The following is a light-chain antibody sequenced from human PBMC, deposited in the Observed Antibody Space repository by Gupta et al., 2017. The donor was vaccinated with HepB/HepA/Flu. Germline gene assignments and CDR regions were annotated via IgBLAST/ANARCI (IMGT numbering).Light chain of an antibody. CDR1: QSFSSSY. J-gene: IGKJ4*01. CDR2: GAS. V-gene: IGKV3-20*01. CDR3: QQYDRLPVT. Sequence: EIVLTQSPGTLSLSPGETATLSCRASQSFSSSYLTWYQQKPGQAPRLLIYGASSRATVTPDRFSGSESGTDFILTISRLNPEDVAVYYCQQYDRLPVTFGGGTKVEIK.